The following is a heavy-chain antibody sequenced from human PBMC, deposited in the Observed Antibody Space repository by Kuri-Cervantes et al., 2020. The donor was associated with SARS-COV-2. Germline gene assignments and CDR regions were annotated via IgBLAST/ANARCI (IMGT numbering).Heavy chain of an antibody. J-gene: IGHJ3*02. CDR3: ARDQDITMPPDAFDI. CDR2: ISSSSSTI. D-gene: IGHD5-18*01. CDR1: GFTFSTYN. V-gene: IGHV3-48*01. Sequence: GGSLRLSCAASGFTFSTYNMNWVRQAPGKGLEWVSYISSSSSTIYYAESVRGRSTISRDNVKNSLYLQMNSLRAEDTAVYYCARDQDITMPPDAFDIWGHGTMVTVSS.